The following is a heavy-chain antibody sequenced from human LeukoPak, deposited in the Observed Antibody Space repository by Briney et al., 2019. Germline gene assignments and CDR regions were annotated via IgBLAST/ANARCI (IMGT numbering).Heavy chain of an antibody. CDR2: ISGSGGST. V-gene: IGHV3-23*01. Sequence: XAXSGFTFSSYXXSWVRQAPGKGLXWVSAISGSGGSTYYADSVKGRFTISRDNSKNTLYLQMNSLRAEDTAVYYCAKDPRFLEWGDAFDIWGQGTMVTVSS. D-gene: IGHD3-3*01. CDR3: AKDPRFLEWGDAFDI. J-gene: IGHJ3*02. CDR1: GFTFSSYX.